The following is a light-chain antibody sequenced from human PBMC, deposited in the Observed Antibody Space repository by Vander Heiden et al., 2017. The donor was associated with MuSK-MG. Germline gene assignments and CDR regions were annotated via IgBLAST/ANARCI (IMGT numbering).Light chain of an antibody. Sequence: QSALTQPASVSGSTGQSITISCTGTSRDVGGYNYVSWYQQLPGKAPKLMIYDVSNRPSGVSNRFSGSKSGNTASLTISGLQAEDEADYYCSSYKSSSTLYVFGTGTKVTVL. CDR2: DVS. CDR1: SRDVGGYNY. J-gene: IGLJ1*01. CDR3: SSYKSSSTLYV. V-gene: IGLV2-14*01.